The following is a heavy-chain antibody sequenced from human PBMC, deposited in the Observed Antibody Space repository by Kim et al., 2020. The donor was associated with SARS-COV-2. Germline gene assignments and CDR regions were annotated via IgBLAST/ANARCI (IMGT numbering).Heavy chain of an antibody. CDR2: INAGNGNT. D-gene: IGHD2-15*01. CDR1: GYTFTSYA. V-gene: IGHV1-3*01. Sequence: ASVKVSCKASGYTFTSYAMHWVRQAPGQRLEWMGWINAGNGNTKYSQKFQGRVTITRDTSASTAYMELSSLRSEDTAVYYCARRMTPRGYCSGGSCYNWFDPWGQGTLVTVSS. J-gene: IGHJ5*02. CDR3: ARRMTPRGYCSGGSCYNWFDP.